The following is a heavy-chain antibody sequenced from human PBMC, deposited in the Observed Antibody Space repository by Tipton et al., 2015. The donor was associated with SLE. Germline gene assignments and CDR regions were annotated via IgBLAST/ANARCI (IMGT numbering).Heavy chain of an antibody. V-gene: IGHV4-39*07. J-gene: IGHJ3*02. CDR2: MYPNGKT. CDR1: GVSIGSSSHY. Sequence: TLSLTCAVSGVSIGSSSHYWGWIRQPPGKGLEWIGSMYPNGKTYYNTSLRSRVTISLDTSKNQISLMLNSVTAADTAVYYCARVPYCDGDCYWGAFDIWGQGTMVTVSS. D-gene: IGHD2-21*01. CDR3: ARVPYCDGDCYWGAFDI.